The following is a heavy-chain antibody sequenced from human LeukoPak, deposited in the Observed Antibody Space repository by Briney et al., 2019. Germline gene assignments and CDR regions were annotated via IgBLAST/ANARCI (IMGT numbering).Heavy chain of an antibody. V-gene: IGHV4-39*01. J-gene: IGHJ5*02. D-gene: IGHD3-16*01. CDR2: IYYSGST. Sequence: SETLSLTCTVSGGSISSTSYYYWGWIPQPPGKGLEWIGSIYYSGSTYYNPSLKSRVTISVDTSKSQFSLKLNTVTAADTAVYYCARRRKGGRWFDPWGQGTLVTVSS. CDR3: ARRRKGGRWFDP. CDR1: GGSISSTSYYY.